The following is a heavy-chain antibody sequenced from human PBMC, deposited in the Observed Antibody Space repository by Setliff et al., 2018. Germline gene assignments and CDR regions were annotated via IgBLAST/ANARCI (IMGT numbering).Heavy chain of an antibody. CDR2: IYPSNSNI. V-gene: IGHV5-51*01. Sequence: GESLKISCKASGYSFTDYWIAWVRQMPGKGLEWMGIIYPSNSNIKYSPSFEAQITISVDNSISTAYLHWSSLKASDTAIYYCARHRVGNSGYAIPILDFWGQGALVTV. CDR3: ARHRVGNSGYAIPILDF. J-gene: IGHJ4*02. D-gene: IGHD5-12*01. CDR1: GYSFTDYW.